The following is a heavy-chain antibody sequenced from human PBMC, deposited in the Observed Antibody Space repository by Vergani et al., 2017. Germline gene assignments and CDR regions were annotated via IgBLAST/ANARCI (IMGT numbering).Heavy chain of an antibody. CDR1: GGTFSSYA. Sequence: QVQLVQSGAEVKKPGSSVKVPCKASGGTFSSYAISWVRQAPGQGLEWMGGIIPIFGTANYAQKFQGRVTITADESTSTAYMELSSLRSEDTAVYYCTAGLWYEAGCLNAINVWGRGMMVAVCS. J-gene: IGHJ3*01. V-gene: IGHV1-69*01. D-gene: IGHD2-15*01. CDR2: IIPIFGTA. CDR3: TAGLWYEAGCLNAINV.